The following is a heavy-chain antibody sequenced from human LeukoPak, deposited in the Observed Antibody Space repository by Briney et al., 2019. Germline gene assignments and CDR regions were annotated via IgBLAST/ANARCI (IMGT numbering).Heavy chain of an antibody. D-gene: IGHD6-13*01. CDR2: INTEGSST. CDR1: GFTFSSYW. CDR3: ARGHSTSWHNWFDP. J-gene: IGHJ5*02. V-gene: IGHV3-74*01. Sequence: GGSLRLSCAASGFTFSSYWMHWVRQAPGKGLVWVSRINTEGSSTRYADSVKGRFTVSRDNAKNTLSLQMNSLRDEDTAVYYCARGHSTSWHNWFDPWGQGTLVTVSS.